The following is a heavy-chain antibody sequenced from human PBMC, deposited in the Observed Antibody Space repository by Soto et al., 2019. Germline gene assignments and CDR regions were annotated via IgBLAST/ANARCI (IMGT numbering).Heavy chain of an antibody. CDR2: IYYSGST. CDR1: GGSISSGGYY. J-gene: IGHJ6*02. V-gene: IGHV4-31*03. Sequence: TSDTLSLTCTVSGGSISSGGYYWSWIRQHPGKGLEWIGYIYYSGSTYYNPSLKSRVTISVDTSKNQFSLKLSSVTAADTAVYYCARDMAITGTTGPLSYYYGMDVWGQGTTVTVSS. CDR3: ARDMAITGTTGPLSYYYGMDV. D-gene: IGHD1-20*01.